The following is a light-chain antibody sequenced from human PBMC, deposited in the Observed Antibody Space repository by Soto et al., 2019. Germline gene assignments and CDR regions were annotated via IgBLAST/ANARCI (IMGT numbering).Light chain of an antibody. CDR2: EVS. J-gene: IGLJ1*01. V-gene: IGLV2-14*01. Sequence: QSAQTLPVSVSGSLEQSITISCTGTSSDICVYNSVSWYQYHPGKVPRLLIFEVSDRPSGVSNRFSGSKSGNTASLTISGLQAEDEADYFCSSYVSGATYVFGTGTKVTVL. CDR3: SSYVSGATYV. CDR1: SSDICVYNS.